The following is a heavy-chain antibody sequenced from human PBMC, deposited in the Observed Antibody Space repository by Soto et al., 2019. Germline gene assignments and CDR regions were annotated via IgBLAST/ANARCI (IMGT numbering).Heavy chain of an antibody. CDR3: ARSWAFGVVINWFDP. D-gene: IGHD3-3*01. CDR1: GGSISSGGYY. CDR2: IYYSGST. V-gene: IGHV4-31*03. Sequence: SETLSLTCTVSGGSISSGGYYWSRIRQHPGKGLEWIGYIYYSGSTYYNPSLKSRVTISVDTSKNQFSLKLSSVTAADTAVYYCARSWAFGVVINWFDPWGQGTLVTVSS. J-gene: IGHJ5*02.